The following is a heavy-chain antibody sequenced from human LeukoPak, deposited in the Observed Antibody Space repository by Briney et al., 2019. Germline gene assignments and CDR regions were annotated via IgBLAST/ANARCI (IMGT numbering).Heavy chain of an antibody. V-gene: IGHV4-39*01. CDR2: IYYSGST. CDR1: GGPISSSSYY. Sequence: PSETLSLTCTVSGGPISSSSYYWGWIRQPPGKGLEWIGSIYYSGSTYYNPSLKSRVTISLDTSKNQFSLKLSSVTAADTAVYYCARHDLEYSSSSGYYYYYYMDVWGKGTTVTVSS. CDR3: ARHDLEYSSSSGYYYYYYMDV. J-gene: IGHJ6*03. D-gene: IGHD6-6*01.